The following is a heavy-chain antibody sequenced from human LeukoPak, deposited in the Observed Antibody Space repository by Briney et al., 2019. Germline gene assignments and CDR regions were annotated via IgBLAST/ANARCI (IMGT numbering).Heavy chain of an antibody. CDR2: IYYSGST. CDR3: ARVETVTNLFDY. J-gene: IGHJ4*02. V-gene: IGHV4-31*03. D-gene: IGHD4-17*01. Sequence: SQTLSLTCTVSVGSISSGGYYWSWIRQHPGKGLEWIGYIYYSGSTYYNPSLKSRVTISVDTSKNQFSLKLSSVTAADTAVYYCARVETVTNLFDYWGQGTLVTVSS. CDR1: VGSISSGGYY.